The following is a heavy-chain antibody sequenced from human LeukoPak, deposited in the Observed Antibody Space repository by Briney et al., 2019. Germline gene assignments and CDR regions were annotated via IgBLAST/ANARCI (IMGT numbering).Heavy chain of an antibody. Sequence: PSETLSLTCTVSGGSISSYYWSWIRQPPGKGLEWIGYIYYSGSTNYNPSLKSRVTISVDTSKNQFSLKLSSVSAADTAVYYCARRGLWDFDLWGRGTLVTVSS. D-gene: IGHD3-16*01. CDR2: IYYSGST. V-gene: IGHV4-59*01. CDR3: ARRGLWDFDL. CDR1: GGSISSYY. J-gene: IGHJ2*01.